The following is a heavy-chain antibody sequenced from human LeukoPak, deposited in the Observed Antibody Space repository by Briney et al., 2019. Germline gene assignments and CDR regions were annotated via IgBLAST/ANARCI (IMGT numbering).Heavy chain of an antibody. Sequence: GGPLRLSCAASGFTFSSYGMHWVRQAPGKGLEWVAVIWYDGSNKYYADSVKGRFTISRDNSKNTLYLQMNSLRAEDTAVYYCARDGGYCSSTSCYEFDYWGQGTLVTVSS. V-gene: IGHV3-33*01. CDR1: GFTFSSYG. CDR2: IWYDGSNK. D-gene: IGHD2-2*01. J-gene: IGHJ4*02. CDR3: ARDGGYCSSTSCYEFDY.